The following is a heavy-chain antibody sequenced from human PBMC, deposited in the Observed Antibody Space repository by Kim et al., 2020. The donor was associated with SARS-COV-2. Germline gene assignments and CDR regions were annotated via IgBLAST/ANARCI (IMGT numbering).Heavy chain of an antibody. Sequence: SETLSLTCTVSGGSISSYYWSWIRQPPGKGLEWIGYIYYSGSTNYNPSLKSRVTISVDTSKNQFSLKLSSVTAADTAVYYCAIKSGYSYGYQFDYWGQGT. D-gene: IGHD5-18*01. V-gene: IGHV4-59*01. CDR2: IYYSGST. J-gene: IGHJ4*02. CDR3: AIKSGYSYGYQFDY. CDR1: GGSISSYY.